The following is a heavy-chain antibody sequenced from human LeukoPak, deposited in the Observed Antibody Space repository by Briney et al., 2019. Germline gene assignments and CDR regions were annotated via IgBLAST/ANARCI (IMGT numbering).Heavy chain of an antibody. CDR3: ARVSTRFLAAFDI. CDR1: GFTFSSYS. D-gene: IGHD3-3*01. CDR2: ISSSSSTI. Sequence: PEGSLRLSCAASGFTFSSYSMNWVLQAPGKGLEWVSYISSSSSTIYYADSVKGRFTISRDNAKNSLYLQMNSLRAEDTAVYYCARVSTRFLAAFDIWGQGTMVTVSS. V-gene: IGHV3-48*04. J-gene: IGHJ3*02.